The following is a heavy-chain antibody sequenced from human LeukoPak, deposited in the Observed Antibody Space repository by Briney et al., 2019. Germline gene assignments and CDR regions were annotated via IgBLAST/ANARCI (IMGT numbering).Heavy chain of an antibody. D-gene: IGHD3-22*01. CDR2: IKSKTDGGTT. Sequence: PGGSLRLSCAASGFTFSNAWMSWVRQAPGKGLEWVGRIKSKTDGGTTDYAAPVKGRFTISRDDSKNTLYLQMNSLKTEDTAVYYCTTVKEYYYDSSGYYAVDAFDIWGQGTMVTVSS. CDR3: TTVKEYYYDSSGYYAVDAFDI. V-gene: IGHV3-15*01. CDR1: GFTFSNAW. J-gene: IGHJ3*02.